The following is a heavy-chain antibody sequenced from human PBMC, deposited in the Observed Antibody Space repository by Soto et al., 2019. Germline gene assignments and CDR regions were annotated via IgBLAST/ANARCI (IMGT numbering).Heavy chain of an antibody. CDR3: EKFFVATGGSGGWPWHFDS. J-gene: IGHJ4*02. D-gene: IGHD6-25*01. Sequence: EVQLLESGGSLAQPGGSLTLSCAASGFIFSSYAMSWVRQTPGKGLEWVSAISGSGETTYYADSVKGRFSIARDNSKNTVYLHMNSRRAGDAAIYYCEKFFVATGGSGGWPWHFDSWGQGALVTVSS. CDR2: ISGSGETT. CDR1: GFIFSSYA. V-gene: IGHV3-23*01.